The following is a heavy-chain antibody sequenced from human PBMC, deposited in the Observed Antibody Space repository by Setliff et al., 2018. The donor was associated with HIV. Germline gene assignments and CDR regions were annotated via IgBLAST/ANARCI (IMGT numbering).Heavy chain of an antibody. CDR2: VNLPKTL. CDR3: ARAIVKTGYHAKSRVFDY. V-gene: IGHV4-34*01. D-gene: IGHD3-9*01. CDR1: GGSLNDYS. Sequence: SETLSLTCAVYGGSLNDYSWNWIRQSPGKGLEWIGEVNLPKTLNYNPSLESRITISVDTSKKQFSLDLSSVTAADTAVYFCARAIVKTGYHAKSRVFDYWGQGTLVTVSS. J-gene: IGHJ4*02.